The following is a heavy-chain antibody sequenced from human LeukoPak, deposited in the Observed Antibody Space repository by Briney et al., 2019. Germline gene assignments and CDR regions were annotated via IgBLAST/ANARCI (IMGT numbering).Heavy chain of an antibody. CDR1: GGSISSSSYY. D-gene: IGHD4-17*01. V-gene: IGHV4-39*01. CDR2: IYYSGST. J-gene: IGHJ4*02. CDR3: ARHYGDTYPSLVYYFDY. Sequence: SETLSLTCTVSGGSISSSSYYWGWIRQPPGKGLEWIGSIYYSGSTYYNPSLKSRVTISIDTSKNQFSLKLSSVTAADTAVYYCARHYGDTYPSLVYYFDYWGQGTLVTVSS.